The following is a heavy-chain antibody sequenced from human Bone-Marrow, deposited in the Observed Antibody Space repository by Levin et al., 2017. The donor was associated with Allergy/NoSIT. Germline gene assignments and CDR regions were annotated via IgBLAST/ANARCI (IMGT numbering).Heavy chain of an antibody. V-gene: IGHV7-4-1*01. CDR1: GYTFGSFA. D-gene: IGHD2-2*01. CDR2: INTNTETP. Sequence: GESLKISCKPSGYTFGSFAMTWVRQAPGQGLEWMGWINTNTETPTYAQGFAGRFGFSLDTSVGTAYLQIFNLKAEDSAVYYCARVACSTISCYGDKIDSWGQGTLVTVSS. J-gene: IGHJ4*02. CDR3: ARVACSTISCYGDKIDS.